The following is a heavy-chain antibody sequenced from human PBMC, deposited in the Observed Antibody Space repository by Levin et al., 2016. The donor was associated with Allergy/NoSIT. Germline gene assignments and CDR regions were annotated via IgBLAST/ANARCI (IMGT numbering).Heavy chain of an antibody. CDR1: GDSISSYSHF. CDR3: ASEPDNGGNYIDY. V-gene: IGHV4-61*02. CDR2: LSFSGSS. Sequence: SETLSLTCTVSGDSISSYSHFWSWIRQPAGKGLEWIGRLSFSGSSYYNPSLKSRVTISLDTSKNQFSLRLTSVAAADTAVYHCASEPDNGGNYIDYWGQGIPVTVSS. J-gene: IGHJ4*02. D-gene: IGHD4-23*01.